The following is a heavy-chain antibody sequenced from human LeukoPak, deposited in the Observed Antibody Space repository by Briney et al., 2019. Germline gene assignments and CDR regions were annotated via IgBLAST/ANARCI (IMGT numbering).Heavy chain of an antibody. J-gene: IGHJ4*02. CDR2: IYYSGTT. V-gene: IGHV4-39*01. CDR1: GGSIRSSNYY. D-gene: IGHD2-2*01. CDR3: AAGYCSSTSCYDYFDY. Sequence: SETLSLTCTVSGGSIRSSNYYWGWIRQPPGKGLEWIGNIYYSGTTYYNPSLKSRVTISVDKSKNQFSLKLSSVTAADTAVYYCAAGYCSSTSCYDYFDYWGQGTLVTVSS.